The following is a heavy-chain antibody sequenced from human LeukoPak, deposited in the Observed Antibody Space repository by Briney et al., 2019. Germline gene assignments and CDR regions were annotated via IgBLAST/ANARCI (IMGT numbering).Heavy chain of an antibody. V-gene: IGHV3-48*03. Sequence: PGGSLRLSCAASGFTFSSFEMNWVRQAPGEGLEWVSYITSSGSTIYYADSVKGRFTISRDNSKNTLYLQMNSLRAEDTAVYYCARASGAFDYWGQGTLATVSS. CDR2: ITSSGSTI. CDR3: ARASGAFDY. J-gene: IGHJ4*02. CDR1: GFTFSSFE.